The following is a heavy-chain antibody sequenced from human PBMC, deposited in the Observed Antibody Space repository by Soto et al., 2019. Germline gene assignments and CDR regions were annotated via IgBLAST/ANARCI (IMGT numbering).Heavy chain of an antibody. V-gene: IGHV1-58*02. D-gene: IGHD6-13*01. CDR2: IVVGSGNT. J-gene: IGHJ4*02. Sequence: ASVKVSCKASGFTFTSSAMQCVRQARGQRLEWIGWIVVGSGNTNYAQKFQERVTITRDMSTSTAYMELSSLRSEDTAVYYCAADTAAAGSVYWGQGTLVTVSS. CDR3: AADTAAAGSVY. CDR1: GFTFTSSA.